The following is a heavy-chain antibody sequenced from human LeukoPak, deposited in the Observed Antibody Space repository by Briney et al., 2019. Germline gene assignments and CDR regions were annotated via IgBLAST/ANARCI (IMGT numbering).Heavy chain of an antibody. V-gene: IGHV1-69*04. Sequence: SVKVSCKASGGTSSSYAISWVRQAPGQGLEWMGRIIPILGIANYAQKFQGRVTITADKSTSTAYMELSSLRSEDTAVCYCARFLDTASLFDYWGQGTLVTVSS. CDR3: ARFLDTASLFDY. CDR2: IIPILGIA. CDR1: GGTSSSYA. D-gene: IGHD5-18*01. J-gene: IGHJ4*02.